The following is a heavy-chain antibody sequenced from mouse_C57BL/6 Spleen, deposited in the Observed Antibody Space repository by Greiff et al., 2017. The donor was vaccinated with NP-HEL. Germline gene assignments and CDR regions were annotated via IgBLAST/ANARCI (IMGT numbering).Heavy chain of an antibody. CDR2: FYPGSGSI. CDR3: ARHALYGYYHYYAMDY. V-gene: IGHV1-62-2*01. Sequence: QVQLQQSGAELVKPGASVKLSCKASGYTFTEYTIHWVKQRSGQGLEWIGWFYPGSGSIKYNEKFKDKATLTADKSSSTVYMELSRLTSEYSAVYFCARHALYGYYHYYAMDYWGQGTSVTVSS. J-gene: IGHJ4*01. CDR1: GYTFTEYT. D-gene: IGHD2-3*01.